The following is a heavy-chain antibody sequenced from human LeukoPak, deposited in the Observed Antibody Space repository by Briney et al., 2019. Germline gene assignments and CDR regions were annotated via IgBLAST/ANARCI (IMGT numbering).Heavy chain of an antibody. J-gene: IGHJ4*02. V-gene: IGHV3-23*01. D-gene: IGHD2-2*01. CDR2: ISGNGGSS. CDR1: GFTFSNYA. Sequence: GGSLRLSCAASGFTFSNYAMIWVRQAPGKGLEWVSSISGNGGSSFYADSVKGRFTVSRDNSKNTLYLQLNSLRAEDTAIYYCAKDGVVAPAAMVGADYWGQGTLVTVSS. CDR3: AKDGVVAPAAMVGADY.